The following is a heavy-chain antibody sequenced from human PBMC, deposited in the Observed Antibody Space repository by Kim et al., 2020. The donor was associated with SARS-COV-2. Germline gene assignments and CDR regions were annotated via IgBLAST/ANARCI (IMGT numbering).Heavy chain of an antibody. V-gene: IGHV1-46*01. J-gene: IGHJ6*01. CDR3: ARPPGFAPTDYYG. CDR1: GYTFTSYY. CDR2: INPICGST. D-gene: IGHD3-16*01. Sequence: ASVKVSCKASGYTFTSYYMHWVRHAPVQGLAWICIINPICGSTSYAQKFHVSVTMTRATSSSTLSMELRILTSEDTAVYYCARPPGFAPTDYYG.